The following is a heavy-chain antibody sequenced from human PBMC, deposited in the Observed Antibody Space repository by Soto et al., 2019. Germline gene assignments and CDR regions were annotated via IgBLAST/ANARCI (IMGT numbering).Heavy chain of an antibody. D-gene: IGHD5-12*01. CDR3: ARDRRAGSGYDFVDWYFDL. V-gene: IGHV4-39*07. J-gene: IGHJ2*01. CDR1: GGSISSSSYY. CDR2: IYYSGST. Sequence: GSLRLSCTVSGGSISSSSYYWGWIRQPPGKGLEWIGSIYYSGSTYYNPSLKSRVTISVDTSKNQFSLKLSSVTAADTAVYYCARDRRAGSGYDFVDWYFDLWGRGTLVTVSS.